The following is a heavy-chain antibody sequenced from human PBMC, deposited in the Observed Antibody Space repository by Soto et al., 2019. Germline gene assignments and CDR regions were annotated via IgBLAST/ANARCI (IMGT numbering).Heavy chain of an antibody. Sequence: QVRLVQSGAEMKQPGSSVTVSCKSSASGGTFSSSAIHWVRQAPGQGLEWLGGIIPIFPTIDYAQNFQGRVTISADETTTTAYMELKSLRSDDTAVHYCATGVDRGSEADGWFDPWGQGTLVTVSS. CDR1: GGTFSSSA. CDR3: ATGVDRGSEADGWFDP. D-gene: IGHD3-10*01. V-gene: IGHV1-69*01. J-gene: IGHJ5*02. CDR2: IIPIFPTI.